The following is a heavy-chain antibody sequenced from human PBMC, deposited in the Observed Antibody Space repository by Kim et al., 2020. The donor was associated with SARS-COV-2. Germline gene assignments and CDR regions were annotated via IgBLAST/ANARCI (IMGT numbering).Heavy chain of an antibody. Sequence: ASVKVSCKASGYTFTSYDINWVRQATGQGLEWMGWMNPNSGNTGYAQKFQGRVTMTRNTSISTAYMELSSLRSEDTAVYYCARVGSQLLWFGELLQHNWFDPWGQGTLVTVSS. CDR1: GYTFTSYD. D-gene: IGHD3-10*01. CDR3: ARVGSQLLWFGELLQHNWFDP. V-gene: IGHV1-8*01. J-gene: IGHJ5*02. CDR2: MNPNSGNT.